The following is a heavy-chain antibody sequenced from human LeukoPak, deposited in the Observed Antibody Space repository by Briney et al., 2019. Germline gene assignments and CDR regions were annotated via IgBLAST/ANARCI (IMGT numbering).Heavy chain of an antibody. CDR1: GFTFSNYA. J-gene: IGHJ4*02. Sequence: GGSLRLSCTASGFTFSNYAMSWVRQAPGNGLEWVSTITGSGGNAYYADSVKGRFTIPRDNSKSTLYLQMNSLRPEDAAVYYCAKAAATGSGYYFEYWGQGALVTVSS. D-gene: IGHD6-13*01. CDR3: AKAAATGSGYYFEY. V-gene: IGHV3-23*01. CDR2: ITGSGGNA.